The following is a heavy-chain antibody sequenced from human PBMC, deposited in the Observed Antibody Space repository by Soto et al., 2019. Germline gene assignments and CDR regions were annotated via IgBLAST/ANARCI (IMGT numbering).Heavy chain of an antibody. D-gene: IGHD6-25*01. CDR1: GYTFATYD. CDR2: MNPNTGNT. V-gene: IGHV1-8*01. J-gene: IGHJ4*02. Sequence: QVQLVQSGAEVKKPGASVKVSCKASGYTFATYDFAWVRQATGQGLEWMGWMNPNTGNTGYAQAFRGRVTMTRNTSITTAYMELCSLRSEDTAVYFCARRKERSGPYYLDSWGQGTLVTVSS. CDR3: ARRKERSGPYYLDS.